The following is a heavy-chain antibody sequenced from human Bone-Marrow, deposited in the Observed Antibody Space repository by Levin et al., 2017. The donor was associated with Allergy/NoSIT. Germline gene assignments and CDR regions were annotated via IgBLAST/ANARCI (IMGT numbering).Heavy chain of an antibody. V-gene: IGHV1-46*02. CDR3: AINLWFGDIGNF. D-gene: IGHD3-10*01. Sequence: GGSLRLSSKASGYTFKNYYIHWIRRAPGQGLEWMGLSNPPYGNATYAEKFQGRITMTTETSTNTAFMALSTLPSDDAAIYYCAINLWFGDIGNFWGQGTLVTVSS. CDR2: SNPPYGNA. J-gene: IGHJ4*02. CDR1: GYTFKNYY.